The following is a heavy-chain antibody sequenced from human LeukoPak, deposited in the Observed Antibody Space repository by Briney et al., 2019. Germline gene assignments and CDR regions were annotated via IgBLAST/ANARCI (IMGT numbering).Heavy chain of an antibody. D-gene: IGHD3-16*01. J-gene: IGHJ4*02. CDR3: AREGNDYYYDQ. V-gene: IGHV3-21*01. CDR2: ITGDCKYI. CDR1: GFISKTYT. Sequence: GGSLRLSCAASGFISKTYTMTWVHQAPGKGLEWVSSITGDCKYITYADSVKGRFTISRDNAKNSLYLQVASLRGDDTATYYCAREGNDYYYDQWGQGTLVTVSP.